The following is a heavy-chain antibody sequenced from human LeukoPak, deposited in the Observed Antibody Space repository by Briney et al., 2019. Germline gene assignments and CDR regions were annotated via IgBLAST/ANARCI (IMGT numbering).Heavy chain of an antibody. J-gene: IGHJ4*02. V-gene: IGHV3-30-3*01. D-gene: IGHD4-17*01. CDR3: ARSNPRGYGDLDY. CDR1: GSTFSSYA. Sequence: PGGSLRLSCAASGSTFSSYAMHWVRQAPGKGLEWVAVISYDGSNKYYADSVKGRFTISRDNSENTLYLQMNSLRAEDTAVYYCARSNPRGYGDLDYWGQGTLVTVSS. CDR2: ISYDGSNK.